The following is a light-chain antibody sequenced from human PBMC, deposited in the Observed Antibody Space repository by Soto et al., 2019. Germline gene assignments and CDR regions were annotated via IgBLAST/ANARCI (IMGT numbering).Light chain of an antibody. CDR3: QHYNSYSEA. CDR1: QTISSW. Sequence: DIQMTQSPSTLSGSVGDRVTITCRASQTISSWLAWYQQKPGKAPKLLIYNASTLKSGVPSRFSGSGSGTEFTLTISILQPDDFAPYYCQHYNSYSEAFGQGTKVELK. J-gene: IGKJ1*01. CDR2: NAS. V-gene: IGKV1-5*03.